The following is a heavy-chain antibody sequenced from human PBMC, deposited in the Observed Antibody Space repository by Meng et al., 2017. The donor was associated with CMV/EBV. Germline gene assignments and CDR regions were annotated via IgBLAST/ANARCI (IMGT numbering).Heavy chain of an antibody. CDR1: GFTFSSYD. D-gene: IGHD6-19*01. CDR3: ARVTVAGAFDY. J-gene: IGHJ4*02. Sequence: EVQLVESXXGLVQXGGSLRLSCAASGFTFSSYDMHWVRQATGKGLEWVSAIGTAGDTYYPGSVKGRFTISRENAKNSLYLQMNSLRAGDTAVYYCARVTVAGAFDYWGQGTMVTVSS. V-gene: IGHV3-13*01. CDR2: IGTAGDT.